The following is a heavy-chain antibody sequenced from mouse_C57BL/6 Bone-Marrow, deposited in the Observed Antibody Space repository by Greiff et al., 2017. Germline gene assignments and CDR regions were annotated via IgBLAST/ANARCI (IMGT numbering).Heavy chain of an antibody. D-gene: IGHD4-1*01. CDR1: GFTFSSYG. V-gene: IGHV5-6*01. Sequence: EVQVVESGGDLVKPGGSLKLSCAASGFTFSSYGMSWVRQTPDKRLEWVATISSGGSYTYYPDSVKGRFTISRDNAKNTLYLQMSSLTSEGTAMYYCARHVTGTFFDVWGSGTTVTVSS. J-gene: IGHJ1*01. CDR3: ARHVTGTFFDV. CDR2: ISSGGSYT.